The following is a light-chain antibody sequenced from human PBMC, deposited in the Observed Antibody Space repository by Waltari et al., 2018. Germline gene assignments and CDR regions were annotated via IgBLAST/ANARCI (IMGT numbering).Light chain of an antibody. CDR1: SGINVGPYR. CDR2: FQSDSDK. Sequence: QPVLTQPTSLSASPGASARFPCTLHSGINVGPYRIYWYQQTPGSLPRYLLRFQSDSDKQQGSGVPSRFSGSKEPSTNAGLLLISGLQSEDEADYYCAIWYSSAWVFGGGTKLTVL. CDR3: AIWYSSAWV. J-gene: IGLJ2*01. V-gene: IGLV5-39*01.